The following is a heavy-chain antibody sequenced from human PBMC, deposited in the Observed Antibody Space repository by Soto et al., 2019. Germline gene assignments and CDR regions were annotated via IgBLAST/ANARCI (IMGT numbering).Heavy chain of an antibody. CDR2: FDPEDGET. CDR1: GYTLTELS. D-gene: IGHD3-10*01. Sequence: ASGKVSCKVSGYTLTELSMHWVRQAPGKGLEWMGGFDPEDGETIYAQKFQGRVTMTEDTSTDTAYMELSSLRSEDTAVYYCATNPWFGVLLSVLDYWGQGTLVTVSS. J-gene: IGHJ4*02. CDR3: ATNPWFGVLLSVLDY. V-gene: IGHV1-24*01.